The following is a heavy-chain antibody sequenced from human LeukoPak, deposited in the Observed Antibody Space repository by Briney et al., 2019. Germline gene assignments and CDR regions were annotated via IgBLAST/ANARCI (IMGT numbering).Heavy chain of an antibody. CDR2: IYPGDSDT. D-gene: IGHD2-2*01. V-gene: IGHV5-51*01. J-gene: IGHJ5*02. CDR1: AYNFTNYR. CDR3: ARQWGDCSSISCYSAS. Sequence: GESLKISCTGSAYNFTNYRIGWVRQMPGKGLEWMGIIYPGDSDTRYSPSFQGQVTISADKSIRIAYLQWSSLKASDTAMYYCARQWGDCSSISCYSASWGQGTLVTVSS.